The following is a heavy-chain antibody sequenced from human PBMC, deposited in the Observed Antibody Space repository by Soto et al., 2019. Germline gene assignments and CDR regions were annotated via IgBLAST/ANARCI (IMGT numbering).Heavy chain of an antibody. J-gene: IGHJ2*01. CDR1: VITVKSTF. CDR2: IYTDDTT. Sequence: EVQLVESGGALIQPGESLRHSCAASVITVKSTFMTWVRQAPGKGLEWVSIIYTDDTTYYAGSVKGRFTVSRDSSKNILDLQMNSLGAEDTAVYYCARLTVANRSFFRSSWYFDLWGRGSLVTVSS. D-gene: IGHD4-17*01. CDR3: ARLTVANRSFFRSSWYFDL. V-gene: IGHV3-53*01.